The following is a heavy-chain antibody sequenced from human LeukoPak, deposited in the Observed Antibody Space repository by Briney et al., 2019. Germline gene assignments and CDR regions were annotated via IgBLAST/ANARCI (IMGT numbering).Heavy chain of an antibody. CDR1: GGPISSYY. D-gene: IGHD5-18*01. Sequence: SETLSLTCTVSGGPISSYYWSWIRQPPGKGLEWIGYIYYSESTNYNPSLKSRVTISVDTSKNQFSLKLSSVTAADTAVYYCASDIGLRDAFDIWGQGTMVTVSS. CDR3: ASDIGLRDAFDI. V-gene: IGHV4-59*01. CDR2: IYYSEST. J-gene: IGHJ3*02.